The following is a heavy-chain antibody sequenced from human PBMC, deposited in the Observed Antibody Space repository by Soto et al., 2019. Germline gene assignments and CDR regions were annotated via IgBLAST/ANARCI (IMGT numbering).Heavy chain of an antibody. J-gene: IGHJ4*02. D-gene: IGHD2-2*01. V-gene: IGHV1-69*01. Sequence: QVQLVQSGAEVKKPGSSVKVSCKASGGTFGSFAFSWVRQAPGQGLEWMGGIIPVSGAAHYAQKFQGRVTITADESTSTAYMELSSLRSQDTAVYYCARALGCRSTFCTLEYWGQGTRVSVSS. CDR3: ARALGCRSTFCTLEY. CDR2: IIPVSGAA. CDR1: GGTFGSFA.